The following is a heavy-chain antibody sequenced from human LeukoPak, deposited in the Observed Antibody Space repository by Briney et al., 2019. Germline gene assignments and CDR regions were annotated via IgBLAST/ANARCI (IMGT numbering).Heavy chain of an antibody. Sequence: WGSLRPSCAASGFTFSSYSMNWVRQAPGKGLEWVSSISSSSSYIYYADSVKGRFTTSRDNAKNSLYLQMNSLRAEDTAVYYCARGGITIFGVVINPFDYWGQGTLVTVSS. J-gene: IGHJ4*02. D-gene: IGHD3-3*01. CDR3: ARGGITIFGVVINPFDY. CDR2: ISSSSSYI. V-gene: IGHV3-21*01. CDR1: GFTFSSYS.